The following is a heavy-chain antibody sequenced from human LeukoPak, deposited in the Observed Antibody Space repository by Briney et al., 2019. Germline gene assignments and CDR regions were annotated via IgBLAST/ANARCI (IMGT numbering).Heavy chain of an antibody. J-gene: IGHJ4*02. Sequence: GGSLRLSCAASGFTVITHDMTWVRQAPGKGLEWVSALYSDGNTKYADSGQGRFTISRDNSKNTLYLEMNSLSPDDTADYYRARGVESLAANTLAYWGQGTLVTVSS. V-gene: IGHV3-53*01. CDR3: ARGVESLAANTLAY. CDR2: LYSDGNT. CDR1: GFTVITHD. D-gene: IGHD3-16*01.